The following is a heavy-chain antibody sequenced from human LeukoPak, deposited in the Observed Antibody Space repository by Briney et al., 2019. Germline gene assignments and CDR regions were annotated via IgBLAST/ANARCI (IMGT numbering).Heavy chain of an antibody. Sequence: SGTLSLTCAVYGGSFSGYYWSWIRQPPGKGLEWIGEINHSGSTNYNPSLKSRVTISVDTSKNQFSLKLSSVTAADTAVYYCASSSDFDYWGQGTLVTVSS. J-gene: IGHJ4*02. CDR3: ASSSDFDY. V-gene: IGHV4-34*01. CDR2: INHSGST. CDR1: GGSFSGYY.